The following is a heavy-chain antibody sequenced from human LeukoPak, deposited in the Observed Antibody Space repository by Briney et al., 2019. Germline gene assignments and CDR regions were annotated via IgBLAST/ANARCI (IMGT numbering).Heavy chain of an antibody. Sequence: SVKVSCKASGYTFTSYDINWVRQATGQGLEWMGWTNPNSGNTGYAQKFQGRVTMTRNTSISTAYMELSSLRSEDTAVYYCARGLRTVYDFWSGYYSEGDYWGQGTLVTVSS. CDR2: TNPNSGNT. V-gene: IGHV1-8*01. CDR3: ARGLRTVYDFWSGYYSEGDY. J-gene: IGHJ4*02. CDR1: GYTFTSYD. D-gene: IGHD3-3*01.